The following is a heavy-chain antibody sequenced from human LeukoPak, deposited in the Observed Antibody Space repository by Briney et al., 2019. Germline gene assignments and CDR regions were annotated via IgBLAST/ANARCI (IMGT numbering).Heavy chain of an antibody. Sequence: ASVKVSCKASGYTFTGYYMHWVRQAPGQGLEWMGWINPNSGGTNYAQKFQGRVTMTRDTSISTAYMELSRLRSDDTAVYYCARGVLVRGVINPVRDEIEEWGQGTLVTVSS. CDR2: INPNSGGT. CDR1: GYTFTGYY. V-gene: IGHV1-2*02. CDR3: ARGVLVRGVINPVRDEIEE. D-gene: IGHD3-10*01. J-gene: IGHJ4*02.